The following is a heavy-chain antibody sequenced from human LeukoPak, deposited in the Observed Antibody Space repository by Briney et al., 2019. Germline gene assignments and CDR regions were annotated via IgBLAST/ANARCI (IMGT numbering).Heavy chain of an antibody. CDR1: GGSISSSNS. V-gene: IGHV4-61*01. CDR2: IYYSGST. CDR3: ARATYYYYMDV. J-gene: IGHJ6*03. Sequence: SETLSLTCAVSGGSISSSNSWSWIRQPPGKGLEWIGYIYYSGSTNYNPSLKSRVTISVDTSKNQFSLKLSSVTAADTAVYYCARATYYYYMDVWGKGTTVTISS.